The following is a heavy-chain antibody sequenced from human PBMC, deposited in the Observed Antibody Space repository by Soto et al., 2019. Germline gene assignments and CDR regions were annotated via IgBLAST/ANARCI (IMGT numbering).Heavy chain of an antibody. Sequence: QLQLVQSAAEVKKPGASVRVSCKAYGYPFIKYGISWIRQAPEQGLEWMGWITVDSGYTNYAQKFQGRVTMTADTSSDTAFMELRSLRLDDTAVYFCATSYDTGFDPWGQGTLVSVSS. CDR3: ATSYDTGFDP. V-gene: IGHV1-18*04. CDR1: GYPFIKYG. D-gene: IGHD3-9*01. CDR2: ITVDSGYT. J-gene: IGHJ5*02.